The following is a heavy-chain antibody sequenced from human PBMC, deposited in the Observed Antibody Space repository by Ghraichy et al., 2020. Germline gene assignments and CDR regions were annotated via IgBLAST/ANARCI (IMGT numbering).Heavy chain of an antibody. Sequence: ASVKVSCKASGYTFTGYYMHWVRQAPGQGLEWMGWINPNSGGTNYAQKFQGRVTMTRDTSISTAYMELSRLRSDDTAVYYCARDPGTGTTGNWFDPWGQGTLVTVSS. D-gene: IGHD1-1*01. CDR3: ARDPGTGTTGNWFDP. V-gene: IGHV1-2*02. CDR2: INPNSGGT. J-gene: IGHJ5*02. CDR1: GYTFTGYY.